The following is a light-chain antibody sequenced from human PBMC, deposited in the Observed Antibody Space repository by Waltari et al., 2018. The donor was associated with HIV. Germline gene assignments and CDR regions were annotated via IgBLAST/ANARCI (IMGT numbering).Light chain of an antibody. V-gene: IGLV2-14*01. CDR3: TSYTTSSTRV. J-gene: IGLJ3*02. CDR2: EVT. Sequence: QSALTQPASVSGSPGQSITISCSGTSTDIGGYNYVSWYQHHPGKAPKLIIYEVTNRPSGVANRVSASKSGNTASLTISGLQAEDEADYYCTSYTTSSTRVFGGGTKLTVL. CDR1: STDIGGYNY.